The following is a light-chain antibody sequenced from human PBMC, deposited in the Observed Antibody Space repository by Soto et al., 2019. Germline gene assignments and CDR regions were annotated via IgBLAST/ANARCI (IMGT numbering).Light chain of an antibody. CDR1: QDISIF. V-gene: IGKV1-33*01. CDR2: DAT. J-gene: IGKJ5*01. Sequence: DRPITDSTSSLSASIVDEVTITCQATQDISIFLNWYQQKPGKAPELLIYDATILETGVPSRFSGSGSGTDFTFTISGLQPEDLATYCCQQFHDLTNRFGQGTRLDIK. CDR3: QQFHDLTNR.